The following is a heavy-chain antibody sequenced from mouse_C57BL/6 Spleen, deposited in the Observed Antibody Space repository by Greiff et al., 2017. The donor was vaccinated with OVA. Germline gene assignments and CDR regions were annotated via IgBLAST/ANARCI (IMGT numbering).Heavy chain of an antibody. Sequence: QVQLQQSGPELVKPGASVKISCKASGYAFSSSWMNWVKQRPGKGLEWIGRIYPGDGDTNYNGKFKGKATLTADESSSTAYMQLSSLTSEDSAVYFCARSAELGLYYFDYWGQGTTLTVSS. J-gene: IGHJ2*01. CDR3: ARSAELGLYYFDY. D-gene: IGHD4-1*01. CDR2: IYPGDGDT. CDR1: GYAFSSSW. V-gene: IGHV1-82*01.